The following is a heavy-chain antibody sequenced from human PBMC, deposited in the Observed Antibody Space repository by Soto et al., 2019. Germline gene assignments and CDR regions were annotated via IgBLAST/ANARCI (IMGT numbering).Heavy chain of an antibody. CDR2: ISAYNGNT. D-gene: IGHD3-22*01. CDR3: ARDSYYDSSGYGGLWYFDL. CDR1: GYIFTSYY. Sequence: ASVKVSCKASGYIFTSYYIHWVRQAPGQGLEWMGWISAYNGNTNYAQKLQGRVTMTTDTSTSTAYMELRSLRSDDTAVYYCARDSYYDSSGYGGLWYFDLWGRGTLVTVSS. V-gene: IGHV1-18*04. J-gene: IGHJ2*01.